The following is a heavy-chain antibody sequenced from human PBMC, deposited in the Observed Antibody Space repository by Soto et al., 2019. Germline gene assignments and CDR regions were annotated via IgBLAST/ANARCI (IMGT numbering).Heavy chain of an antibody. CDR1: GGIFSSYA. D-gene: IGHD6-19*01. V-gene: IGHV1-69*12. CDR3: ARDRIAVAGPSYYYYGMDV. J-gene: IGHJ6*02. CDR2: IIPIFGTA. Sequence: QVQLVQSGAEVKKPGSSVKVSCKASGGIFSSYAISWVRQAPGQGLEWMGGIIPIFGTANYAQKFQGRVTITADESTSTAYMELSSLRSEDTAVYYCARDRIAVAGPSYYYYGMDVWGQETTVTVSS.